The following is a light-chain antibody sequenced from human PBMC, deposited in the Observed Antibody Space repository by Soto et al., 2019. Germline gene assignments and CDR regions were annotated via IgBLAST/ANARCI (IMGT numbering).Light chain of an antibody. CDR2: LNSDGSH. CDR1: SGHSSYA. CDR3: QTWSTGVV. V-gene: IGLV4-69*01. J-gene: IGLJ2*01. Sequence: QLVLTRSPSASASLGASVKLTCTLSSGHSSYAIAWHQQQPEKGPRYLMKLNSDGSHSKGDGIPDRFSGSSSGAERYLTISGLQSEDEADYYCQTWSTGVVFGGGTQLTVL.